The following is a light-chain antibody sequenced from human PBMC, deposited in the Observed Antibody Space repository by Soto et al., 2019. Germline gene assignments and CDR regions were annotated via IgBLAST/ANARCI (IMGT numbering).Light chain of an antibody. Sequence: ETVMTQSPATLSVSPGERATLSCRASQIVSTKLAWYQQKPGQAPRLLIYGASTRATGIPARFSGSGSGTDFTLTVSSLQSEDFSVSYCQQYDDWPPITFGQGTRLEIK. J-gene: IGKJ5*01. CDR1: QIVSTK. CDR2: GAS. V-gene: IGKV3D-15*01. CDR3: QQYDDWPPIT.